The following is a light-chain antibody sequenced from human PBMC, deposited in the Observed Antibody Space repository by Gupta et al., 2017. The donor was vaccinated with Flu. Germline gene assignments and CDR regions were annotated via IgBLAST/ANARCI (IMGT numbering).Light chain of an antibody. CDR3: QQYNTYPLT. Sequence: DIQMTQSPSTLSVSVGDRVTITCRASQSISNWLAWYQQKPGKAPNLLIYKASTLKSGVPSRFSGSGSGTEFTLTISSLQPDDFASYYCQQYNTYPLTFAGGTKVEIK. CDR1: QSISNW. V-gene: IGKV1-5*03. CDR2: KAS. J-gene: IGKJ4*01.